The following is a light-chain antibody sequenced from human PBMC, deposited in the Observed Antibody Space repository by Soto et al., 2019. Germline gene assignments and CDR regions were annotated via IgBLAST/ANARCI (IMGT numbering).Light chain of an antibody. CDR3: HQYKNWPPWT. CDR1: QSISSG. Sequence: EVVLTQSPGTLSVSPGERATFSCRASQSISSGLAWYQQKPGQAPRLLICDASTRATGIPARFSGSGSGTEFTLTISSLQSEDVAVYYCHQYKNWPPWTFGQGTKVELK. V-gene: IGKV3-15*01. CDR2: DAS. J-gene: IGKJ1*01.